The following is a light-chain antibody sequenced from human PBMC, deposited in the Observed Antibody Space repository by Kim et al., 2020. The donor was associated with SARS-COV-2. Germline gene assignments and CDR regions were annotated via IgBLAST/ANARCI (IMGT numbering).Light chain of an antibody. Sequence: SNHYPYWSHQRPGQAPRTLISDTSNKHSWTPARFSGSLLGDKAALTLSGAQPEDEAEYYCLLSYSGAWVFGGGTQLTVL. CDR2: DTS. CDR1: SNHY. CDR3: LLSYSGAWV. J-gene: IGLJ3*02. V-gene: IGLV7-46*01.